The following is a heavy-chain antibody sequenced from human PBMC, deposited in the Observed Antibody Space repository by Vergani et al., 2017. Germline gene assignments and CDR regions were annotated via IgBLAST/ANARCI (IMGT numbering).Heavy chain of an antibody. D-gene: IGHD6-13*01. CDR3: ARDSSSWYFDY. V-gene: IGHV1-2*02. CDR1: GYTFTGYY. Sequence: QVQLVQSGAEVKKPGASVKVSCKASGYTFTGYYVHWVRQAPGQGLEWMGWNNPNSGATNYPQKFQGRVTMTRDTSISTAYMELSRLRSDDTAVYYCARDSSSWYFDYWGQGTLVTVSS. CDR2: NNPNSGAT. J-gene: IGHJ4*02.